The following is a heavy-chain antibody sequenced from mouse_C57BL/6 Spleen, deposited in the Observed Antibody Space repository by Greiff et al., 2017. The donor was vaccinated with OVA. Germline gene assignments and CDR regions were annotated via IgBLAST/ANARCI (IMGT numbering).Heavy chain of an antibody. CDR1: GFTFSSYA. Sequence: EVKRVESGGGLVKPGGSLKLSCAASGFTFSSYAMSWVRQTPEKRLEWVATISDGGSYTYYPDNVKGRFTISRDNAKNNLYLQMSHLKSEDTAMYYCAREYYYGSSLYFDYWGQGTTLTVSS. V-gene: IGHV5-4*01. D-gene: IGHD1-1*01. CDR3: AREYYYGSSLYFDY. CDR2: ISDGGSYT. J-gene: IGHJ2*01.